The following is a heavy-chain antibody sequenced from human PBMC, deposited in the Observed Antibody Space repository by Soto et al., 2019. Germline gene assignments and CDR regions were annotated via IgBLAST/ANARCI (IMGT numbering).Heavy chain of an antibody. CDR2: IIPILGIA. Sequence: QVQLVQSGAEVKKPGSSVKVSCKASGGTFSSYTISWVRQAPGQGLEWMGRIIPILGIANYAQKFQGRVTITADKSTSTAYMELSSLRSEDTAVHYCRYDSSGYYPLFDYWGQGTLVTVSS. D-gene: IGHD3-22*01. J-gene: IGHJ4*02. V-gene: IGHV1-69*02. CDR1: GGTFSSYT. CDR3: RYDSSGYYPLFDY.